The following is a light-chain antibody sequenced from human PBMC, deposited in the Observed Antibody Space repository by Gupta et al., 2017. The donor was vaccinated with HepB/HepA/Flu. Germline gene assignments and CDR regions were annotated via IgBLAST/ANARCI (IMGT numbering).Light chain of an antibody. V-gene: IGLV3-1*01. CDR3: QAWDSSTSV. CDR2: KDS. J-gene: IGLJ1*01. Sequence: YQLPPLPSVSVSPGQTASITCSGDKLGDKYACWYQQKPGQSPVLIIYKDSKRPSGIPERFSGSNSGNTATLTISGTQARDEADYYCQAWDSSTSVFGDGTKFTVL. CDR1: KLGDKY.